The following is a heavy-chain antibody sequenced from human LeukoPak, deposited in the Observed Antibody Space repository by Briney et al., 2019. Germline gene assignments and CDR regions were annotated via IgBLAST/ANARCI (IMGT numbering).Heavy chain of an antibody. V-gene: IGHV3-23*01. J-gene: IGHJ5*02. D-gene: IGHD3-16*01. CDR1: GFTFTSYN. CDR3: AKDDGLIMFSS. Sequence: GESLRLSCAASGFTFTSYNMNWVRQAPGKGLEWVSGITGSGGSTYYAGSVKGRFTISRDNSKNTLYLQVNSLRAEDTAVYYCAKDDGLIMFSSWGQGTLVTVSS. CDR2: ITGSGGST.